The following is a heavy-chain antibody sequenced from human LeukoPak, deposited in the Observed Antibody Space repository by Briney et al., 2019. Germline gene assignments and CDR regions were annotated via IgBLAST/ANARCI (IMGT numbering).Heavy chain of an antibody. J-gene: IGHJ4*02. CDR3: ARKLELTDSPYYFDY. CDR1: GFTFSSYS. D-gene: IGHD1-7*01. CDR2: ISSSSSYI. Sequence: GGSLRLSCAASGFTFSSYSMNWVRQAPGKGLEWVSSISSSSSYIYYADSVKGRFTISRDNAKNSLYLQMNSLRAEDTAVYYCARKLELTDSPYYFDYWGQGTLVTVSS. V-gene: IGHV3-21*01.